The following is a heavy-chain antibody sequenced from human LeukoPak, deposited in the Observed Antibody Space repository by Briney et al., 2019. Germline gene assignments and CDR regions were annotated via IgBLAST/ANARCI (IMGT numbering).Heavy chain of an antibody. J-gene: IGHJ4*02. CDR2: ISYSGST. V-gene: IGHV4-59*01. CDR3: ARVRASLTIDY. CDR1: GGSISSYF. Sequence: SETLSLTCTVSGGSISSYFWSWIRQPPGKGLDWIGYISYSGSTTYNPSLKSRVTISLDTSKNQFSLKVSSVTAADTAVYFWARVRASLTIDYWGQGDLVTVSS.